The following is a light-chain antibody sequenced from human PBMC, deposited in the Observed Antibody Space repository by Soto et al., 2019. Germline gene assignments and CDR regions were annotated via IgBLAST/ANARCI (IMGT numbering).Light chain of an antibody. CDR3: HQYIYRPPT. Sequence: EIVMTQSPATLSVYPGERVTLSCRASQSVSDYVVWYQQKPGQPPRLLVHGASTRATGIPGRFSGTGSGTEFTLTIGSLQSEDFAVYYCHQYIYRPPTFGPGTKV. CDR2: GAS. CDR1: QSVSDY. V-gene: IGKV3-15*01. J-gene: IGKJ3*01.